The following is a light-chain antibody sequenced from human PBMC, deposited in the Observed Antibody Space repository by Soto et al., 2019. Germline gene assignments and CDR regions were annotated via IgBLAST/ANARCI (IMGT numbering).Light chain of an antibody. CDR1: SNDVGNYNL. V-gene: IGLV2-23*01. J-gene: IGLJ2*01. CDR2: EGS. CDR3: CSYTGSSTLVI. Sequence: QSVLTQPASVSGSPGQSITISCTGTSNDVGNYNLVSWYQQHPGKAPKLMIYEGSKRPSGVFNRFSGSQSGNTASLTISGLQAEDEADYYCCSYTGSSTLVIFGGRTKLTVL.